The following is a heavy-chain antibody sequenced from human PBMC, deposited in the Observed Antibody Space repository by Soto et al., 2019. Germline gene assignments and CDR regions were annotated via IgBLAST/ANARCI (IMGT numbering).Heavy chain of an antibody. CDR2: ISRRSVYI. D-gene: IGHD2-2*01. CDR1: EFPFSDYT. J-gene: IGHJ4*02. V-gene: IGHV3-21*02. CDR3: ATDRRTKGYCSSSSCYASDS. Sequence: EVQLVESGGGLVKPGGSLRLSCAGSEFPFSDYTMTWVRQAPGKGLEWVASISRRSVYIYYADSVKGRFTISSDNAMNSLCLLMNRLRAEDTAVYYWATDRRTKGYCSSSSCYASDSWGQGTLVTVSS.